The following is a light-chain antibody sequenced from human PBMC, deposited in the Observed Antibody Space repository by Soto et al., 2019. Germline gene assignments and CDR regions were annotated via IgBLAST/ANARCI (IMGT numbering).Light chain of an antibody. CDR2: AAS. CDR3: QQYYSYPST. CDR1: QGISSY. Sequence: AIRMTQSPSSFSASTGDRVTITCRASQGISSYLAWYQQKPGKAPKLLIYAASTLQSGVPSRFSGSGSGTYFTLTISCLQSEDFATYYCQQYYSYPSTFGVGTKVEIK. V-gene: IGKV1-8*01. J-gene: IGKJ4*01.